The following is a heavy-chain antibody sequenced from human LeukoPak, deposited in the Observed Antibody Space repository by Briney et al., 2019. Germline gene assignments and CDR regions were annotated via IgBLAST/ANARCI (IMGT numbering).Heavy chain of an antibody. CDR1: GATFSSYA. CDR3: ARDCSGGSCYLGD. CDR2: IIPIFGTA. D-gene: IGHD2-15*01. J-gene: IGHJ4*02. Sequence: SVKVSCKASGATFSSYAISWVRQAPGQGLEWMGGIIPIFGTANYAQKFQGRVTITADESTSTAYMELSSLRSEDTAVYYCARDCSGGSCYLGDWGQGTLVTVSS. V-gene: IGHV1-69*01.